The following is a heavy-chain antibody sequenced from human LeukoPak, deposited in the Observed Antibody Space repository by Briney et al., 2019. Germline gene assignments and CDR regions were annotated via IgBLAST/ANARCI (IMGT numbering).Heavy chain of an antibody. CDR3: ARDSTMVRGRLNYYGMDV. D-gene: IGHD3-10*01. CDR2: INPNRGGT. Sequence: ASVKLSCKDSGYTLTGYYMHWVRPAPGKGLEWMGWINPNRGGTKYAQKLQGRVTMTRDASFSTAYMELSRLRSDDTAVYYCARDSTMVRGRLNYYGMDVWGQGTTVSVSS. J-gene: IGHJ6*02. CDR1: GYTLTGYY. V-gene: IGHV1-2*02.